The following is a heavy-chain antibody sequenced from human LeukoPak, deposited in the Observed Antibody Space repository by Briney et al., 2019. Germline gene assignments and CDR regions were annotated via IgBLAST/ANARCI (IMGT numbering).Heavy chain of an antibody. CDR1: GYTFTGYY. CDR2: INPNSGGT. Sequence: ASVKVSCKASGYTFTGYYMHWVRQAPGQGLEWMGWINPNSGGTNYAQKFQGRVTMTRDTSISTVYMELSRLRSDDTAVYYCARVTASSGWYENGYYFDYWGQGTLVTVSS. D-gene: IGHD6-19*01. J-gene: IGHJ4*02. V-gene: IGHV1-2*02. CDR3: ARVTASSGWYENGYYFDY.